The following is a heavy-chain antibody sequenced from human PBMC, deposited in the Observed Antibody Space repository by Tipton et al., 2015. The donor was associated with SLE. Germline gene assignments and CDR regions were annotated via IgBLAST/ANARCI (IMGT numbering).Heavy chain of an antibody. V-gene: IGHV4-39*07. J-gene: IGHJ4*02. CDR2: IYYSGST. CDR3: ARRVRGGDYAYYFDY. Sequence: TLSLTCTVSGGSIGSSSYYWGWIRQPPGKGLEWIGSIYYSGSTYYNPSLKSRVTISVDTSKNQFSLKLSSVTAADTAVYYCARRVRGGDYAYYFDYWGQGTLVTVSS. CDR1: GGSIGSSSYY. D-gene: IGHD2-21*02.